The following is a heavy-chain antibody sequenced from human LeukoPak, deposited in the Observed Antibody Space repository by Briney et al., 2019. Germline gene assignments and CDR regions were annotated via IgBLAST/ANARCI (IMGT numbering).Heavy chain of an antibody. CDR3: ARAHSFHYYGSGSYWDY. Sequence: ASVKVSCKASGYTFTGYYMHWVRQATGQGLEWMGWMNPNSGNTGYAQKLQGRVTMTTDTSTSTAYMELRSLRSDDTAVYYCARAHSFHYYGSGSYWDYWGQGTLVTVSS. V-gene: IGHV1-8*02. J-gene: IGHJ4*02. D-gene: IGHD3-10*01. CDR1: GYTFTGYY. CDR2: MNPNSGNT.